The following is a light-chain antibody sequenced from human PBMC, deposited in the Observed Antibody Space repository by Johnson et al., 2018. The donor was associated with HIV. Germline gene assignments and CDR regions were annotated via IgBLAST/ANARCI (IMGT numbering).Light chain of an antibody. J-gene: IGLJ1*01. V-gene: IGLV1-51*02. Sequence: QSVLTQPPSVSAAPGQKVTISCSGSSYNIGNNYVSWYQQVPGTAPKLLIYENNKRPSGIPDRFSGSRSGTSATLGITGLQTGDEADYYCGTWDSSLSALYVFGTGTKVTVL. CDR1: SYNIGNNY. CDR3: GTWDSSLSALYV. CDR2: ENN.